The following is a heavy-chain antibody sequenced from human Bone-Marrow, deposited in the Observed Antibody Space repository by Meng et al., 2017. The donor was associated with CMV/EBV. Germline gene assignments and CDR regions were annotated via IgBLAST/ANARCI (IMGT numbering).Heavy chain of an antibody. Sequence: VQAGPAGWWVREAWASGNVAWKSSGGAFTSYALSQVRQAPRQGLEWMGGIIPIFGTANYAQKFQGRLTITADESTSTAYMELSSLRSEDTAVYYCARSGGGSYPFDYWGQGTLVTVSS. CDR1: GGAFTSYA. D-gene: IGHD1-26*01. J-gene: IGHJ4*02. V-gene: IGHV1-69*12. CDR3: ARSGGGSYPFDY. CDR2: IIPIFGTA.